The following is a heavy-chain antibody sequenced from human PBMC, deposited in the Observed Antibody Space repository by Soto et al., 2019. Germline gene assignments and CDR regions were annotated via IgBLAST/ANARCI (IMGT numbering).Heavy chain of an antibody. Sequence: ASVKVSCKASGYTFASYAISWMRQAPGQGLEWMGWISAYNGNTNYAQKLQGRVTMTTDTSTSTAYMELRSLRSDDTAMYYCARDPPPPDYWGQGTLVTASS. CDR1: GYTFASYA. J-gene: IGHJ4*02. CDR2: ISAYNGNT. V-gene: IGHV1-18*01. CDR3: ARDPPPPDY.